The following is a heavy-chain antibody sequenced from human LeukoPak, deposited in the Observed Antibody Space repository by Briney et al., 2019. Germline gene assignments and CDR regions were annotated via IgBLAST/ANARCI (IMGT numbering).Heavy chain of an antibody. V-gene: IGHV3-7*01. D-gene: IGHD3-9*01. CDR3: ARDRGGHCDIFGLLGSFDY. J-gene: IGHJ4*02. CDR2: IKQDGSEK. Sequence: GGSLRLSCAASGFTFSSYWMSWVRPAPGKGLEWVANIKQDGSEKYYVDSVKGRFTISRDNAKNSLYLQMNSLRAEDTAVHYCARDRGGHCDIFGLLGSFDYWGQGTLVTVSS. CDR1: GFTFSSYW.